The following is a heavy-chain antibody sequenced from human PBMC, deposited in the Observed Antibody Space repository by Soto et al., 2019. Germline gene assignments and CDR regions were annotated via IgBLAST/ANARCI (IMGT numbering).Heavy chain of an antibody. CDR3: ARSQETHYYNKNGYQTWPPDY. CDR1: GDSLSNRY. J-gene: IGHJ4*02. CDR2: IYYSGST. Sequence: SETLSLTCTVSGDSLSNRYWSWIRQPPGKGLEWIGDIYYSGSTNYNPSLKSRVTISVDTSKNQLSLKLTSVTAADAALYYCARSQETHYYNKNGYQTWPPDYWGQGTLVTVSS. D-gene: IGHD3-22*01. V-gene: IGHV4-59*11.